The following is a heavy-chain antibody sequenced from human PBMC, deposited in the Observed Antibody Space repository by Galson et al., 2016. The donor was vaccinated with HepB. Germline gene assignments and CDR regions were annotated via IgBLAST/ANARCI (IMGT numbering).Heavy chain of an antibody. CDR2: IYSGGFT. Sequence: SLRLSCAASGFTVSSNYMSWVRQAPGKGLEWVSVIYSGGFTYYADSVKGRFTISRDNSKNTLYLQMNSLRAEDTAVYYCATRYCSGGSCYSAAPGYWYFDLWGRGTLVTVSA. J-gene: IGHJ2*01. V-gene: IGHV3-66*01. CDR1: GFTVSSNY. CDR3: ATRYCSGGSCYSAAPGYWYFDL. D-gene: IGHD2-15*01.